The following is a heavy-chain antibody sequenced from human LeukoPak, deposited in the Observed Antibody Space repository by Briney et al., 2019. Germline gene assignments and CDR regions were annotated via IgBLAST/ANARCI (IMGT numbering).Heavy chain of an antibody. CDR1: GFTFSSYG. Sequence: PGRSLRLSCAASGFTFSSYGMHWVRRAPGKGLERVAVIWYDGSNKYYADSVKGRFTISRDNSKNTLYLQMNSLRAEDTAVYYCARDRSGGSLLLYWFDPWGQGTLVTVSS. CDR2: IWYDGSNK. CDR3: ARDRSGGSLLLYWFDP. J-gene: IGHJ5*02. V-gene: IGHV3-33*01. D-gene: IGHD2-15*01.